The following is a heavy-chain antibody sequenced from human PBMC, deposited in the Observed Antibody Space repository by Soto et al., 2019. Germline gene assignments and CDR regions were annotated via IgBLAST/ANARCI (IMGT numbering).Heavy chain of an antibody. D-gene: IGHD6-19*01. Sequence: GGSLRLSCAASGFTFSSYAISWVRQAPGKGLEWVSAISGSGGSTYYADSVKGRFTISRDNSKNTLYLQMNSLRAEDTAVYYCATTGARYSSGWYYFDYWGQGTLVTVSS. V-gene: IGHV3-23*01. J-gene: IGHJ4*02. CDR2: ISGSGGST. CDR3: ATTGARYSSGWYYFDY. CDR1: GFTFSSYA.